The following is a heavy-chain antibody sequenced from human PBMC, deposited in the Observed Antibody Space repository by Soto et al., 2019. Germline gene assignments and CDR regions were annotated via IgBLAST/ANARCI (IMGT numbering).Heavy chain of an antibody. V-gene: IGHV4-34*01. CDR3: ARGKGIAAAGVY. Sequence: QVQLQQWGAGLLKPSETLSLTCAVYGGSFSGYYWSGIRQPPGKGLEWIGEINHSGSTNYNPSLKSRVTISVDTYKNQFSLKLSSVTAADTAVYYCARGKGIAAAGVYWGQGTLVTVSS. CDR1: GGSFSGYY. J-gene: IGHJ4*02. D-gene: IGHD6-13*01. CDR2: INHSGST.